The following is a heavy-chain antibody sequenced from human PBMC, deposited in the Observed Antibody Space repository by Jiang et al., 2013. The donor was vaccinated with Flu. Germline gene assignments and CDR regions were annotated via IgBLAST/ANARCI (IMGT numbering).Heavy chain of an antibody. D-gene: IGHD2-2*02. CDR3: ARVVVPAAIGMDV. Sequence: QGRVTMTTDTSTSTAYMELRSLRSDDTAVYYCARVVVPAAIGMDVWGQGTTVTVSS. J-gene: IGHJ6*02. V-gene: IGHV1-18*01.